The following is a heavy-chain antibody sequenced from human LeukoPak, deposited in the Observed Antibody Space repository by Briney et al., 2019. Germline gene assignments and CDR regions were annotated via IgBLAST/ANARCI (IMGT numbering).Heavy chain of an antibody. J-gene: IGHJ3*02. D-gene: IGHD3/OR15-3a*01. Sequence: PGGSLRFSCEASRLIFSIYRMNWVRQAPGKGLEWVSSISGTSTNRNYADSVRGRFSISRDNTKNSLYLHMSSLRVEGTAIYYCVRSSKRTGPDDAFDIWGQGTMVTVSS. V-gene: IGHV3-21*01. CDR1: RLIFSIYR. CDR3: VRSSKRTGPDDAFDI. CDR2: ISGTSTNR.